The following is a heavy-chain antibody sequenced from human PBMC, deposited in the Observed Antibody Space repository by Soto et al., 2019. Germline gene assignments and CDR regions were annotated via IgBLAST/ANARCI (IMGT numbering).Heavy chain of an antibody. Sequence: VQLVESGGGLVKPGGSLRLSCAASGFTFSSYAMNWVRQAPGEGLEWVSSISGSSGYIYYADSVKGRFTISRDNAKNSLYLQMNNLRADDTAVYYSARTGGGYNNPYFDYWGQGNLVTVSS. CDR1: GFTFSSYA. J-gene: IGHJ4*02. CDR2: ISGSSGYI. V-gene: IGHV3-21*01. CDR3: ARTGGGYNNPYFDY. D-gene: IGHD4-4*01.